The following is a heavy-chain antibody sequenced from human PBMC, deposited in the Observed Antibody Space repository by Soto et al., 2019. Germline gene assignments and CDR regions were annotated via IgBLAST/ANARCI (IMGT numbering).Heavy chain of an antibody. CDR3: ARVRGYCSSTTCSGMDG. V-gene: IGHV3-7*04. J-gene: IGHJ6*02. D-gene: IGHD2-2*01. Sequence: GGSLRLSCAASGFSFKNYWMSWVRQAPGKGLEWVANIKQDGSEKYYVDSVKGRFTISRDNAKNSLYLQMNSLRAEDTAVYYCARVRGYCSSTTCSGMDGWGQGTTVTVSS. CDR1: GFSFKNYW. CDR2: IKQDGSEK.